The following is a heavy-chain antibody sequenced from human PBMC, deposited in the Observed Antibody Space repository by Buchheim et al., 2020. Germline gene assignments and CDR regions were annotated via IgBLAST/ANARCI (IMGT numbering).Heavy chain of an antibody. CDR2: IYHSGTT. CDR1: GASISSYQW. CDR3: ARGGSSSTDAFDY. V-gene: IGHV4-4*02. J-gene: IGHJ4*02. Sequence: QVQLQESGPGLVKPSGTLSLTCAVSGASISSYQWWSWVRQPPGEGLEWVGEIYHSGTTSYNSSLKSRVTISVDEAKNQFSLRLSSVTAADTAMYYCARGGSSSTDAFDYWGQGSL. D-gene: IGHD6-6*01.